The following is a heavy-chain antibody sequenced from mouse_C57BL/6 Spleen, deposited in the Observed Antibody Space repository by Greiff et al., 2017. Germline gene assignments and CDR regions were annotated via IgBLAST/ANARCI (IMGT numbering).Heavy chain of an antibody. CDR2: INPYNGDT. CDR1: GYSFTGYF. J-gene: IGHJ4*01. D-gene: IGHD1-1*01. Sequence: VQLQQSGPELVKPGDSVKISCKASGYSFTGYFMNWVMQSHGKSLEWIGRINPYNGDTFYNQKFKGKATLTVDKSSSTAHMELRSLTSEDSAVYYCARRGYYGSTYAMDYWGQGTSVTVSS. CDR3: ARRGYYGSTYAMDY. V-gene: IGHV1-20*01.